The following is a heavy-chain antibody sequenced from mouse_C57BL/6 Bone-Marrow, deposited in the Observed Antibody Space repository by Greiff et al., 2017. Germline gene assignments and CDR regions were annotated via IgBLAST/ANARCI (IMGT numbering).Heavy chain of an antibody. CDR3: ASYGSSYEAMDY. D-gene: IGHD1-1*01. CDR2: INPKNGGT. Sequence: EVQLQQSGPELVKPGASVKISCKASGYTFTDYYMNWVKQSHGKSLEWIGDINPKNGGTSYNQKFKGKATLTVDKSSSTAYMELRSLTSEDSAVYYCASYGSSYEAMDYWGQGTSVTVSS. CDR1: GYTFTDYY. J-gene: IGHJ4*01. V-gene: IGHV1-26*01.